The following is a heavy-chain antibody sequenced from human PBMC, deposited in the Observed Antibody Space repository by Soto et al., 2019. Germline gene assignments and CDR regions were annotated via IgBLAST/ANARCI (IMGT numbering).Heavy chain of an antibody. Sequence: PVGSLRISCAASGFTFSSYAMSWVRQAPGKGLERVSAISGSGGSTYYADSVKGRFTISRDNSKNTLYLQMNSLRAEDTAVYYCAKDLLAPYCSSTSCIWGQGTMVTVSS. CDR1: GFTFSSYA. D-gene: IGHD2-2*01. CDR3: AKDLLAPYCSSTSCI. V-gene: IGHV3-23*01. CDR2: ISGSGGST. J-gene: IGHJ3*02.